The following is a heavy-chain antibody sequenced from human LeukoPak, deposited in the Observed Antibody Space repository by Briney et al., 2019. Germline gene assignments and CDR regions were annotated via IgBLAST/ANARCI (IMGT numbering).Heavy chain of an antibody. V-gene: IGHV3-30*18. Sequence: GGSLRLPCAASGFTFSSYGMHWVRQAPGKGLEWVAVISYDGSNKYYADSVKGRFTISRDNSKNTLYLQMNSLRAEDTAVYYCAKDQVVRGVIITLAYWGQGTLVTVSS. CDR1: GFTFSSYG. J-gene: IGHJ4*02. CDR2: ISYDGSNK. CDR3: AKDQVVRGVIITLAY. D-gene: IGHD3-10*01.